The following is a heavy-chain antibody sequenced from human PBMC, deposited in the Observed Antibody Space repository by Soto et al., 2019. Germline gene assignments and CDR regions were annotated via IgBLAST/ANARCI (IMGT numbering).Heavy chain of an antibody. CDR2: ISSSGTTR. CDR3: ARYSSSWYLGAFDI. Sequence: GGSLRLSCAVSGFTFSDYYMSWVRQAPGKGLEWVSYISSSGTTRYYADSVKGRFTISRDNAKNSLYLQMNSLRAEDTAVYYCARYSSSWYLGAFDIWGRGTMVTVSS. J-gene: IGHJ3*02. CDR1: GFTFSDYY. D-gene: IGHD6-13*01. V-gene: IGHV3-11*01.